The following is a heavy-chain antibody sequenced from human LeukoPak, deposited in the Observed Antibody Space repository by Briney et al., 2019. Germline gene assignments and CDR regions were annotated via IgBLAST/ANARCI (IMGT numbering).Heavy chain of an antibody. Sequence: ASVKVSCKASGYTFTSYGISWVRQAPGQGLEWMGWISAYNGNTNYAQKLQGRVTMTTDTSTSTAYMELRSLRSDDTAVYYCARGHSLYYYDSSGYADYWGQGTLVTVPS. D-gene: IGHD3-22*01. CDR2: ISAYNGNT. CDR3: ARGHSLYYYDSSGYADY. CDR1: GYTFTSYG. V-gene: IGHV1-18*01. J-gene: IGHJ4*02.